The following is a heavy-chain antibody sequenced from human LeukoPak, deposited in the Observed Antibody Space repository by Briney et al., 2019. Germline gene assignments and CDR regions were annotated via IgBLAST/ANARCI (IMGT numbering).Heavy chain of an antibody. CDR2: IYYSGTT. CDR1: GDSVSSRSYY. J-gene: IGHJ4*02. CDR3: ARVVVRGVECDY. V-gene: IGHV4-61*01. D-gene: IGHD3-10*01. Sequence: PSETLSLTCTVSGDSVSSRSYYWSWIRQPPGKGLEWIGHIYYSGTTNYNPSPKSRVTISVDTSKNQFSLKLSSVTAADAAIYYCARVVVRGVECDYWGQGALVTVSS.